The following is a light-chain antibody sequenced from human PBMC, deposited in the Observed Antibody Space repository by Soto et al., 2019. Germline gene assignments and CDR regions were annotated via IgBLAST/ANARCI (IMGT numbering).Light chain of an antibody. J-gene: IGLJ1*01. Sequence: QSVLTQPPSASGSPGQSVTISCTGTSSDVGGYNYVSWYQQHPGKAPKLMIYEVSKRPSGVPDRFSGSKSGNTASLTVSGLQPEFVFFYYSTSSAGSNNSFYVSGPGTKLPVL. CDR2: EVS. CDR1: SSDVGGYNY. V-gene: IGLV2-8*01. CDR3: TSSAGSNNSFYV.